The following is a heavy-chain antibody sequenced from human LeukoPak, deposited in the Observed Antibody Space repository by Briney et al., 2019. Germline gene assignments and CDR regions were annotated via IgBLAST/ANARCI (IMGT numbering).Heavy chain of an antibody. Sequence: ASVKVSCKASGYTFTSYGISWVRQAPGQGLEWMGWISAYNGNTNYAQKLQGRVTMTTDTSTSTAYMELRSLRSADTAVYYCAREGPFRDGYNKYYFDYWGQGTLVTVSS. D-gene: IGHD5-24*01. CDR1: GYTFTSYG. J-gene: IGHJ4*02. CDR2: ISAYNGNT. CDR3: AREGPFRDGYNKYYFDY. V-gene: IGHV1-18*01.